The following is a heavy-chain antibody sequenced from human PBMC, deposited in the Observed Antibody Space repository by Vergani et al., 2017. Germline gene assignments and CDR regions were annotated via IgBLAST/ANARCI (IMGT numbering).Heavy chain of an antibody. V-gene: IGHV3-23*04. Sequence: EVQLVESGGGLVQPGRSLRLSCTASGFTFGDYAMSWFRQAPGKGLEWVSAISGSGGSTYYADSVKGRFTISRDNSKNTLYLQMNSLRAEDTAVYYCAKDGLEYSSSYYDYWGQGTLVTVSS. J-gene: IGHJ4*02. CDR3: AKDGLEYSSSYYDY. CDR2: ISGSGGST. CDR1: GFTFGDYA. D-gene: IGHD6-6*01.